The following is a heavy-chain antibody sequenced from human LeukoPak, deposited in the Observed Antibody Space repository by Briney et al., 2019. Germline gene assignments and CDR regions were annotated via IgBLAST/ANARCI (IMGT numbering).Heavy chain of an antibody. D-gene: IGHD3-22*01. J-gene: IGHJ4*02. CDR3: AKKAYYYDSSGYSGYYFDY. CDR2: ISGSGFST. V-gene: IGHV3-23*01. CDR1: GFTFSSYA. Sequence: PGGSLRLSCAASGFTFSSYAMSWVRQAPGKGLEWVSGISGSGFSTYYADSVKGRFTISRDNSKNTLYLQMNSLRAEDTAVYHCAKKAYYYDSSGYSGYYFDYWGQGTLVTVSS.